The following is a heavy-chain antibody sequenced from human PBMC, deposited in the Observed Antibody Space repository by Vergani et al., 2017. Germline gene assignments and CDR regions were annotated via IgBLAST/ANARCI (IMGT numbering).Heavy chain of an antibody. CDR1: GGSISSSSYY. CDR3: ARRGIGGPIDY. Sequence: QLQLQESGPGLVKPSETLSLTCTVSGGSISSSSYYWGWIRQPPGKGLEWIGSIYYSGSTYYNPSLKSRVTISVDTSKNQFSLKLSSVTAADTAVYYCARRGIGGPIDYWGQGTLVTVSS. V-gene: IGHV4-39*01. J-gene: IGHJ4*02. CDR2: IYYSGST. D-gene: IGHD6-13*01.